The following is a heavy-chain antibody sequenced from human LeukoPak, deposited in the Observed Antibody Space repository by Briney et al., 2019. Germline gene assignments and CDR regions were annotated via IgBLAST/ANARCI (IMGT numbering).Heavy chain of an antibody. CDR3: ARDPAAAGTGGDY. J-gene: IGHJ4*02. D-gene: IGHD6-13*01. V-gene: IGHV1-2*02. Sequence: GASVKVSCKASGYTFTSYDINWVRQATGQGLEWMGWINPNSGGTNYAQKFQGRVTTTRDTSISTAYMELSRLRSDDTAVYYCARDPAAAGTGGDYWGQGTLVTVSS. CDR1: GYTFTSYD. CDR2: INPNSGGT.